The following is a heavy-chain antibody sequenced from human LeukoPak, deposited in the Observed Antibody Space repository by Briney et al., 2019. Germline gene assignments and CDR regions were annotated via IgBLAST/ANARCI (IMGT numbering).Heavy chain of an antibody. CDR1: GGSISSGSYY. V-gene: IGHV4-61*02. CDR2: IYTSGST. Sequence: SETLSLTCTVSGGSISSGSYYWSWIRQPAGKGLEWIGRIYTSGSTNYNPSLKSRVTISVDTSKNQFSLKLSSVTAADTAVYYCAREVLGTQWLVRSGWFDPWGQGTLVTVSS. J-gene: IGHJ5*02. D-gene: IGHD6-19*01. CDR3: AREVLGTQWLVRSGWFDP.